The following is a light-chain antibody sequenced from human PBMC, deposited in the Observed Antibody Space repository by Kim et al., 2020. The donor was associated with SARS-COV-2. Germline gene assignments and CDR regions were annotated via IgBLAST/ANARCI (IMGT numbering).Light chain of an antibody. J-gene: IGKJ2*01. CDR2: KAS. CDR1: QSISSY. CDR3: QQYYSYPYT. Sequence: SAPEGEKVTITCRARQSISSYLAWYQQNPGKAPKLLIYKASSLESGVPSRFSGSGSGTEFTLTISSLQPDDFATYYCQQYYSYPYTFGQGTKLEI. V-gene: IGKV1-5*03.